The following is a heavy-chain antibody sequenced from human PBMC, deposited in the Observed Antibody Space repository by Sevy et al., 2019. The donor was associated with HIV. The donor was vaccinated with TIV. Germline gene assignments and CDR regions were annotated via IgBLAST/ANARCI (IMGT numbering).Heavy chain of an antibody. V-gene: IGHV3-7*01. CDR3: ARWDV. CDR1: GFTFSSYW. Sequence: GESLKISCAASGFTFSSYWMNWVRQSPGKGLEWVANIKEDGSDKYYVDSVKGRFTISRDNAQNSLYLEMNSLRAEDTAVYYCARWDVWGKGTTVTVSS. CDR2: IKEDGSDK. J-gene: IGHJ6*04.